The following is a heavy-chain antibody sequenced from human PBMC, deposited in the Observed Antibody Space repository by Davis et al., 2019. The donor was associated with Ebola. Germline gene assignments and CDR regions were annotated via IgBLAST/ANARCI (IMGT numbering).Heavy chain of an antibody. CDR2: ISGSGGNT. Sequence: GESLKISCAASGFTFSSYAMTWVRQAPGKGLEWVSAISGSGGNTYYADSVKGRFTISRDNSKKTMYLQMNSLRAEDAAVYYCAKNAGGTTTRFITSLGQGTLVTVSS. J-gene: IGHJ5*02. D-gene: IGHD3-22*01. V-gene: IGHV3-23*01. CDR3: AKNAGGTTTRFITS. CDR1: GFTFSSYA.